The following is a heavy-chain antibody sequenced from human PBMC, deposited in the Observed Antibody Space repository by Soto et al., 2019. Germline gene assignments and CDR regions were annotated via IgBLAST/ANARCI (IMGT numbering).Heavy chain of an antibody. CDR1: GGSVSSGSYY. D-gene: IGHD3-3*01. V-gene: IGHV4-61*01. CDR3: ARGGWSGYYGYYFDY. J-gene: IGHJ4*02. Sequence: SETLSLTCTVSGGSVSSGSYYWSWIRQPPGKGLEWIGYIYCSGSTNYNPSLKSRVTISVDTSKNQFSLKLSSVTAADTAVYYWARGGWSGYYGYYFDYWGQGTLVTVSS. CDR2: IYCSGST.